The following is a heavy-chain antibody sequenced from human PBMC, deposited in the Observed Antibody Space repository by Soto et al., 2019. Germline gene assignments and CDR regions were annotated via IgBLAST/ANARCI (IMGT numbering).Heavy chain of an antibody. D-gene: IGHD2-21*01. CDR2: INHSGST. CDR3: VRGSKQIVVTDAFDI. Sequence: SETLSLTXAVYGGSFSGYYWSWIRQPPGKGSEWSGEINHSGSTNDNPSLKSRVTISVDTSKNQFSMKLSTVTAAGTAAYYCVRGSKQIVVTDAFDIWGQGTMVTVSS. J-gene: IGHJ3*02. V-gene: IGHV4-34*01. CDR1: GGSFSGYY.